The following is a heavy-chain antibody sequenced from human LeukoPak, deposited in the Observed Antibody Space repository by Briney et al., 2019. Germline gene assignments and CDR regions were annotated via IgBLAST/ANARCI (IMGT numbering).Heavy chain of an antibody. V-gene: IGHV3-21*01. CDR2: ITSSSRYI. J-gene: IGHJ4*02. Sequence: PGGSLRLSCAASGVTFNSYSMNWIRQAPGKGLEWVSSITSSSRYIKYSDSVKGRFTISRDNARSSLYLQMNSLRAEDTAVYYCARDSLFYYFDYWGQGTLVTVSS. CDR1: GVTFNSYS. CDR3: ARDSLFYYFDY.